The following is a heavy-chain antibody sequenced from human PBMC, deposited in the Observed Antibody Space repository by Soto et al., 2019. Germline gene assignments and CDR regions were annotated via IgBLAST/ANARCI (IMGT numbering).Heavy chain of an antibody. CDR3: ARVYGGGTH. D-gene: IGHD4-17*01. CDR2: VNTNSGNT. J-gene: IGHJ4*02. Sequence: QVQLVQSGAEVKKPGASVKVSCKASGYTFSCCDINWVRQAPGQGLEWLGWVNTNSGNTGSAQRFQGRVTMTRDTSIGTAYMELNSLRSDDTAVYYWARVYGGGTHWGEGTLVTVSS. CDR1: GYTFSCCD. V-gene: IGHV1-8*01.